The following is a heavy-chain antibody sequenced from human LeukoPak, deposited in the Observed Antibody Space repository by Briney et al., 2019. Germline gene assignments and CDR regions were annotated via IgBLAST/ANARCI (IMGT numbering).Heavy chain of an antibody. V-gene: IGHV5-51*01. J-gene: IGHJ6*02. CDR1: GYSFTSYW. CDR3: ARLLAVAGTTHYYYYYGMDV. Sequence: GESLKISCKGSGYSFTSYWIGWVRQMPGKGLEWMGIIYPGDSDTRYSPSFQGQVTISADKSISTAYLQWSSLKASDTAMYYCARLLAVAGTTHYYYYYGMDVWGQGTTVTVSS. D-gene: IGHD6-19*01. CDR2: IYPGDSDT.